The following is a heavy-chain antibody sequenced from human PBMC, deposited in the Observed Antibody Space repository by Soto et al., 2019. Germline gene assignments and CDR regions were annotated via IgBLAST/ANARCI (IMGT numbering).Heavy chain of an antibody. CDR2: IYSGGST. Sequence: GGSLRLSYAASGFTVSSNYMPWVRQAPGKGLEWVSVIYSGGSTNYADSVKGRFTISRDNAKNSLYLQMNSLRAEDTAVYYCARDQPGYSYGYGLGYWGQGT. CDR1: GFTVSSNY. CDR3: ARDQPGYSYGYGLGY. D-gene: IGHD5-18*01. V-gene: IGHV3-66*01. J-gene: IGHJ4*02.